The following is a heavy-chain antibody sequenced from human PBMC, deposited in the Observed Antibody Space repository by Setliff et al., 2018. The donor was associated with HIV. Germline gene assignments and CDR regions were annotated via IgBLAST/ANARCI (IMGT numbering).Heavy chain of an antibody. J-gene: IGHJ6*03. CDR1: GGSISGHY. Sequence: PSETLSLTCTVPGGSISGHYWSWIRQPPGKGLEWIAYIFYTGSTNYNPSLKSRVTLSVDTSKNQFFLKLSSVTAADTAVYYCVRGYCSSTTCYDDYYYMDVWGKGSTVTVSS. CDR3: VRGYCSSTTCYDDYYYMDV. D-gene: IGHD2-2*01. V-gene: IGHV4-59*11. CDR2: IFYTGST.